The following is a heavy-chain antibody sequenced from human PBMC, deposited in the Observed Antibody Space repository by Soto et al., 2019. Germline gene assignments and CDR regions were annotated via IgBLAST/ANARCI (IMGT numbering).Heavy chain of an antibody. CDR3: AKGPHPNLGWPYYFDS. J-gene: IGHJ4*02. CDR2: ISPRGDNI. CDR1: RFSLADFP. Sequence: GGSLRVSCVGSRFSLADFPMNWVRQAPGKGLEWISYISPRGDNIYYTESVKGRFTISRDNARNSLYLQMNSLRDEDAALYYCAKGPHPNLGWPYYFDSWGQGVPVTVSS. D-gene: IGHD6-19*01. V-gene: IGHV3-48*02.